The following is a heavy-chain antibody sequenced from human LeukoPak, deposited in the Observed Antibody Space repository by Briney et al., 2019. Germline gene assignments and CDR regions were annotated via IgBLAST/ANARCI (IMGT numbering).Heavy chain of an antibody. J-gene: IGHJ5*02. Sequence: GESLKISCKGSGYIFTNYWIAWVRQMPGKGLEWMGIINPVNSDTTYSPSFRGQVTMSVDKSIETAHLQWSSLEASDTAIYYCARHDLPVGCTSSSCPYGSWFDPWGRGTQVTVPP. CDR2: INPVNSDT. V-gene: IGHV5-51*01. D-gene: IGHD2-2*01. CDR1: GYIFTNYW. CDR3: ARHDLPVGCTSSSCPYGSWFDP.